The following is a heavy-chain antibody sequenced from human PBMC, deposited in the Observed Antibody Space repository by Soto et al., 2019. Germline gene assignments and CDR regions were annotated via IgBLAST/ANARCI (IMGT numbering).Heavy chain of an antibody. V-gene: IGHV1-69*13. Sequence: SSVKVSCRASGGTWSRYAIRGVRQAPGQGLEWMGGIIPIFGTANYAQKFQGRVTITADESTSTAYMELSSLRSEDTAVYYCARGYYDLWSGNYYYYGMDVWGQ. D-gene: IGHD3-3*01. CDR2: IIPIFGTA. CDR1: GGTWSRYA. CDR3: ARGYYDLWSGNYYYYGMDV. J-gene: IGHJ6*02.